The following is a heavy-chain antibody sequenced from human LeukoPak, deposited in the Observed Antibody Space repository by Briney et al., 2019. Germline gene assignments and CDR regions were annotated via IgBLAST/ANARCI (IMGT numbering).Heavy chain of an antibody. CDR2: INPNSGDT. CDR3: ARDTGDYYGSGSYYNEP. V-gene: IGHV1-2*02. CDR1: GYTFTVYY. Sequence: ASVKVSCKASGYTFTVYYMHWVRQAPGQGFEWMGWINPNSGDTKYAQKFQGRVTMTRDTSITTAYMELSRLRSDDTAVYYCARDTGDYYGSGSYYNEPWGQGTLVTVSS. D-gene: IGHD3-10*01. J-gene: IGHJ5*02.